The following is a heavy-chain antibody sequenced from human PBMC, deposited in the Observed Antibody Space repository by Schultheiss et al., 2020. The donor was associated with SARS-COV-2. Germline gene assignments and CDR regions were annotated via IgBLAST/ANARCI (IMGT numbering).Heavy chain of an antibody. CDR1: GFTVSSNY. Sequence: GGSLRLSCAGSGFTVSSNYMSWVRQAPGKGLVWVSRINSDGSSTSYADSVKGRFTISRDNAKNSLYLQMNSLRAEDTAVYYCTAPGSYSSSDWGQGTLVTVSS. CDR3: TAPGSYSSSD. J-gene: IGHJ4*02. D-gene: IGHD6-6*01. CDR2: INSDGSST. V-gene: IGHV3-74*01.